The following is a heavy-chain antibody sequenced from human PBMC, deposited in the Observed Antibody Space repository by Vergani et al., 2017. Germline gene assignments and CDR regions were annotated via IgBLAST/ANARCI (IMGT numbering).Heavy chain of an antibody. CDR1: GYSITNYW. D-gene: IGHD3-3*01. CDR3: AKTHDFSSLYSSYNWFDP. Sequence: EVQLVQSGAEVKKPGESLKISCPGSGYSITNYWIAWVRQRPGKGLEWMGIIYAGDSDVRYSPSFQGQDTMSVDKSHSTTYRQWSRLKASDTATYYCAKTHDFSSLYSSYNWFDPWGQGTQVTVSS. J-gene: IGHJ5*02. V-gene: IGHV5-51*03. CDR2: IYAGDSDV.